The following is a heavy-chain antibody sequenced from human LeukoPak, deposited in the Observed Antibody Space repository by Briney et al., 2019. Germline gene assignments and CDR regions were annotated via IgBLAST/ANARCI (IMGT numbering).Heavy chain of an antibody. CDR2: IWFDGSNK. Sequence: PGGSLRLSCEASGFNFSTNGMHWVRQAPGKGLEWVALIWFDGSNKHYADSVKGRFTISRDNSKNSLYLQMNSLRTEDTALYYCAKALRGSFDYWGQGTLVTVSS. J-gene: IGHJ4*02. CDR3: AKALRGSFDY. V-gene: IGHV3-30*02. CDR1: GFNFSTNG.